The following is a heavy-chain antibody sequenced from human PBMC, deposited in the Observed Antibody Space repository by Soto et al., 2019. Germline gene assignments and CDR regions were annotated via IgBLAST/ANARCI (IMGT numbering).Heavy chain of an antibody. D-gene: IGHD3-3*02. CDR3: ARLRSLPCPIKFSNDFDY. Sequence: PGESLKISCTASGYNFNNNWIGWVRQTPGKGLEWMGRNEPTDSYIDYIPSFKGHVTISSDKSIKTVYLHCSSLMASPTAMYYCARLRSLPCPIKFSNDFDYWDQGALVTVSS. CDR2: NEPTDSYI. CDR1: GYNFNNNW. J-gene: IGHJ4*02. V-gene: IGHV5-10-1*01.